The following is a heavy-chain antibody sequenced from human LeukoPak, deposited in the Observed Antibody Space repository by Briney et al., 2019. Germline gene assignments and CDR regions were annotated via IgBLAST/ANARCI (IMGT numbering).Heavy chain of an antibody. V-gene: IGHV3-21*01. J-gene: IGHJ6*02. CDR2: ISSSSSYI. D-gene: IGHD2-2*01. CDR3: ARDGKGYCSSSSCYSGMDV. CDR1: GFTFSSYS. Sequence: PGGSLRLSCAASGFTFSSYSMNWVRQAPGKGLEWVSSISSSSSYIYYADSVKGRFTISRDNAKNSLYLQMNSLRAEDTAVYYCARDGKGYCSSSSCYSGMDVWGQGTTVTVSS.